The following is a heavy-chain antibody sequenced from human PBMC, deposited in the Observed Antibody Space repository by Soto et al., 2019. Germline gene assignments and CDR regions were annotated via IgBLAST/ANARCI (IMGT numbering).Heavy chain of an antibody. Sequence: QVQLVQSGAEVKKPGASVKVSCKASGYSFITHDINWMRQAAGQGLEWVGWMNPNSGNAGYGEKFQGRVTMTRDTAKSTAYMELTSLTSDDTAVYYCGSGGPAAGVDFWGQGTLVTISS. CDR2: MNPNSGNA. D-gene: IGHD6-13*01. J-gene: IGHJ4*02. CDR3: GSGGPAAGVDF. V-gene: IGHV1-8*01. CDR1: GYSFITHD.